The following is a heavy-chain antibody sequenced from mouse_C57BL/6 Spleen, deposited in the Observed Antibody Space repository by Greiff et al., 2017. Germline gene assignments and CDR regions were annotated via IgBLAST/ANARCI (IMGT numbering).Heavy chain of an antibody. Sequence: DVQLVESGGGLVQPGGSMKLSCAASGFTFSDAWMDWVRQSPEKGLEWVAEIRNKANNHATYYAESVKGRFTISRDDSKSSVYLQMNSLRAEDTGIYYCTRDDGYYEGFAYWGQGTLVTVSA. CDR3: TRDDGYYEGFAY. V-gene: IGHV6-6*01. J-gene: IGHJ3*01. CDR2: IRNKANNHAT. CDR1: GFTFSDAW. D-gene: IGHD2-3*01.